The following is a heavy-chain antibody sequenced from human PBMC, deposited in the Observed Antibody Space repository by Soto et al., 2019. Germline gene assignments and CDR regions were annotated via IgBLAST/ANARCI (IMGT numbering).Heavy chain of an antibody. Sequence: QVQLVQSGAEVKKPGASVKVSCKASGYSFTTYGISWVRQAPGQGLECMGWISDHNGNTNYAQKFEGRVTMTSATSTRTAYMELRSLGSDDTAVYYCARDLVSYGLDDFDFWGQGAQVTGSS. V-gene: IGHV1-18*01. CDR3: ARDLVSYGLDDFDF. CDR2: ISDHNGNT. CDR1: GYSFTTYG. J-gene: IGHJ4*02. D-gene: IGHD5-18*01.